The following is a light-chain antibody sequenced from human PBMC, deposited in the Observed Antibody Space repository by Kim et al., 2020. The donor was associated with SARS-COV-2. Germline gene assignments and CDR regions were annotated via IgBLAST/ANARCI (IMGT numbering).Light chain of an antibody. CDR2: LNSDGSY. Sequence: QLVLTQSPSASASLGASVKLTCTLSSGHSNYDIAWHQQLPEKGPRYLMKLNSDGSYNKGDGIPDRFSGSSSGAERYLTISSLQSEDEADYYCQTWGTGIGVFGGGTQLTVL. CDR3: QTWGTGIGV. J-gene: IGLJ3*02. CDR1: SGHSNYD. V-gene: IGLV4-69*01.